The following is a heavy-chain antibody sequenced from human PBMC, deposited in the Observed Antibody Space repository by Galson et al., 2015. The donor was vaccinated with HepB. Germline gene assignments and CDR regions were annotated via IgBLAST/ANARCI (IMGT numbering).Heavy chain of an antibody. V-gene: IGHV3-48*04. CDR1: GFTFSSYS. CDR3: ASTAGDTVVTLDY. J-gene: IGHJ4*02. CDR2: ISSSSSTI. Sequence: SLRLSCAASGFTFSSYSMNWVRQAPGKGLEWVSYISSSSSTIYYADSVKGRFTISRDNAKNSLYLQMNSLRAEDTAVYYCASTAGDTVVTLDYWGQGTLVTVSS. D-gene: IGHD4-23*01.